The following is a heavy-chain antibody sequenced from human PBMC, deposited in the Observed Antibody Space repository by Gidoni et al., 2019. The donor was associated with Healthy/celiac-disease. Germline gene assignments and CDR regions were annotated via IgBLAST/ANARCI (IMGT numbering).Heavy chain of an antibody. J-gene: IGHJ4*02. Sequence: EVQLVESGGGLVKPGGSLRLSCAASGFTFRSSSMNWVRQAPGTGLEWVSSISSSISYIYYADSVKGRFTISRDNAKNSLYLQMNSLRAEDTAVYYCARDSDLRYSGYDFGEAFDYWGQGTLVTVSS. CDR1: GFTFRSSS. CDR3: ARDSDLRYSGYDFGEAFDY. V-gene: IGHV3-21*01. CDR2: ISSSISYI. D-gene: IGHD5-12*01.